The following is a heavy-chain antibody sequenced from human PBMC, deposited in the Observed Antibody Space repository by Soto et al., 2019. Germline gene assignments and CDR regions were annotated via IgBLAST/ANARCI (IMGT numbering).Heavy chain of an antibody. V-gene: IGHV4-39*01. Sequence: QLQLQESGPGLVKPSETLSLTCTVSGGSLTSNSYYWGWFRQPPGEGLEWIGTISYSGSTSYNPSLKSRVTISADTSKNQFSLKLSSVTAADTAVYYCARHVKGYCSSASCHTDSWGQGTLVTVSS. CDR2: ISYSGST. CDR3: ARHVKGYCSSASCHTDS. D-gene: IGHD2-2*01. J-gene: IGHJ4*02. CDR1: GGSLTSNSYY.